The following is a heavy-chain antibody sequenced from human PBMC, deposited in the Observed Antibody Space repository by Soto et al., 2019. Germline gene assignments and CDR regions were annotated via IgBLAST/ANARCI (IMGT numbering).Heavy chain of an antibody. J-gene: IGHJ5*02. D-gene: IGHD2-2*02. Sequence: SETLSLTCTVSGGSISSSSYYWGWIRQPPGKGLEWIGSIYYSGSTYYNPSLKSRVTISVDTSKNQFSLKLSSVTAADTAVYYCARDTVVVPAAILYNWFDPWGQGTLVTVSS. CDR1: GGSISSSSYY. CDR2: IYYSGST. V-gene: IGHV4-39*02. CDR3: ARDTVVVPAAILYNWFDP.